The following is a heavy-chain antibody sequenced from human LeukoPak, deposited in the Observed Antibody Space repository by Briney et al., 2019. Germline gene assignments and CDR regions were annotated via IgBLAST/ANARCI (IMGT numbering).Heavy chain of an antibody. CDR2: ISWNSGSI. CDR1: GFTFDDYA. D-gene: IGHD3-22*01. CDR3: ARVRDYYDSSGYWGQGYYYYYMDV. Sequence: GGSLRLSCAASGFTFDDYAMHWVRQAPGKGLEWVSGISWNSGSIGYADSVKGRFTISRDNAKNSLYLQMNSLRAEDMALYYCARVRDYYDSSGYWGQGYYYYYMDVWGKGTTVTVSS. J-gene: IGHJ6*03. V-gene: IGHV3-9*03.